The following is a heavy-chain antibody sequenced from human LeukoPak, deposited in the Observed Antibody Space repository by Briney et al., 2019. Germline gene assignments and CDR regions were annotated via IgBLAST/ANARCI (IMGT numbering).Heavy chain of an antibody. J-gene: IGHJ4*02. Sequence: SETLSLTCTVSGGSISSYYWSWLRQPPGKGLEWIGYISYSGSTNYNTSLRSRGTISVDTSKKQSSLKLSSVTAADTAVYYCARYVRGSYPTFEDYWGQGTLVTVSS. CDR2: ISYSGST. CDR1: GGSISSYY. D-gene: IGHD3-16*02. V-gene: IGHV4-59*01. CDR3: ARYVRGSYPTFEDY.